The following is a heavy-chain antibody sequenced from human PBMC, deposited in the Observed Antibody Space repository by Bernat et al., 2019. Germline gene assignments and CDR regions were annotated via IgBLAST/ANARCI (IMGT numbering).Heavy chain of an antibody. V-gene: IGHV1-18*04. D-gene: IGHD1-1*01. Sequence: QVQLVQSGAEVKKPGASVKVSCKASGYTFTSYGISWVRQAPGQGLEWMGWISAYNGNTNYAQKLQGRVTMTTDTSTSTAYMELRSLRSDDTAVYYCARDYNWNFARAHYYYGVDVWGPGTTVTDSS. CDR1: GYTFTSYG. CDR2: ISAYNGNT. CDR3: ARDYNWNFARAHYYYGVDV. J-gene: IGHJ6*02.